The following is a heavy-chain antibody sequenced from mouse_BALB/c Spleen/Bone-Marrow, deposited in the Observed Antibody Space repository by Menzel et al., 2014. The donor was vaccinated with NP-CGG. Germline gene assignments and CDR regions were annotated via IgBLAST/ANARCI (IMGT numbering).Heavy chain of an antibody. CDR3: ARDGNYRYAMDY. CDR1: GFTFTSYW. D-gene: IGHD2-1*01. J-gene: IGHJ4*01. V-gene: IGHV1S81*02. Sequence: QVQLKESGDELVKPGASVKLSRMASGFTFTSYWIHWVKQRPGQGPEWIGEINPSNGRTNYNEKFKRKATLTEDKSSSTAYMQLSSLTSEDSAVYDCARDGNYRYAMDYWGQGTSVTVSS. CDR2: INPSNGRT.